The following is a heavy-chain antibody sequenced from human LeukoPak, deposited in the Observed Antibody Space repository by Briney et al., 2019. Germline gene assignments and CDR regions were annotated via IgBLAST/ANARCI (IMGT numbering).Heavy chain of an antibody. D-gene: IGHD3-9*01. CDR2: IYYSGNT. J-gene: IGHJ4*02. V-gene: IGHV4-59*01. CDR1: GGSISSYY. Sequence: SETLSLTCTVSGGSISSYYWSWIRQPPGKGLEWIGYIYYSGNTNYNPSLKSRVTISVDTSKNQFSLKLSSVTAADTAVYYCARSGALTGYLYWGQGTLVTVSS. CDR3: ARSGALTGYLY.